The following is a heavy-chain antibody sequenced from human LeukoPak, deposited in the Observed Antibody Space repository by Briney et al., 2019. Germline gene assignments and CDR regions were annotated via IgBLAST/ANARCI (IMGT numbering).Heavy chain of an antibody. CDR1: GFTFSSYA. CDR2: ISGSGGST. Sequence: YPGGSLRLSCAASGFTFSSYAMSWVRQAPGKGLEWVSAISGSGGSTYYADSVKGRFTISRDNSKNTLYLQMNSLRAEDTAVYYCAKGGPYYSYGDMGIDYWGQGTLVTVSS. V-gene: IGHV3-23*01. D-gene: IGHD5-18*01. J-gene: IGHJ4*02. CDR3: AKGGPYYSYGDMGIDY.